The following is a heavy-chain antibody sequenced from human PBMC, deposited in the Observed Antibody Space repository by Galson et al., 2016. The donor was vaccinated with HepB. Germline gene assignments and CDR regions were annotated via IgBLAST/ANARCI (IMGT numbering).Heavy chain of an antibody. CDR3: ARHGDGQHLVH. Sequence: SLRLSCAASGFTFSGSPIHWVRQASGKGLEWVGRIRSKAYGYAPVYAVSVKGRFTISRDDSKNMTYLQMNSLTTEETAVYYCARHGDGQHLVHWGQGTLVTVSS. D-gene: IGHD6-13*01. CDR1: GFTFSGSP. J-gene: IGHJ4*01. V-gene: IGHV3-73*01. CDR2: IRSKAYGYAP.